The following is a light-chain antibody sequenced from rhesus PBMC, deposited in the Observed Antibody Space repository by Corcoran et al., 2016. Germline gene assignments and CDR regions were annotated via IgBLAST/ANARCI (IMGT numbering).Light chain of an antibody. CDR2: AAF. CDR1: QGISSW. J-gene: IGKJ1*01. V-gene: IGKV1-33*02. Sequence: DIQMTQSPSSLSASVGDRVTITCQASQGISSWLAWYQQKPGKAPKLLIYAAFSLQSGAPSRFSGSGAGTDFTLTISSLQPEEFATYYCQQHKSYPWTFGQGTKVEIK. CDR3: QQHKSYPWT.